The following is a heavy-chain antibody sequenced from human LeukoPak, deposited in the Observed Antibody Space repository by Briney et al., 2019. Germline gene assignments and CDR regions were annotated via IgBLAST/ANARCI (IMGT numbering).Heavy chain of an antibody. CDR3: ARPKSPNHDFWSGFIPAADLDV. CDR2: INPNSGGT. J-gene: IGHJ6*02. CDR1: GYTFTGYY. Sequence: ASVKVSCKASGYTFTGYYMRWVRQAPGQGLEWMGWINPNSGGTNYAQKFQGRVTMTRDTSISTAYMEVGRLRVDETDVYYSARPKSPNHDFWSGFIPAADLDVWAKGPRSPSL. D-gene: IGHD3-3*01. V-gene: IGHV1-2*02.